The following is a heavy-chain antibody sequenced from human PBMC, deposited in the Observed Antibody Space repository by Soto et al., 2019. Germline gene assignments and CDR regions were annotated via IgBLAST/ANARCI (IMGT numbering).Heavy chain of an antibody. Sequence: SETLSLTCTVSGGSISSGGYYWSWIRQHPGKGLGWIGYIYYSGSTYYNPSLKSRVTISVDTSKNQFSLKLSSVTAADTAVYYCARSPANYYDSSGYYPQGNWFDPWGQGTLVTAPQ. CDR1: GGSISSGGYY. CDR2: IYYSGST. J-gene: IGHJ5*02. CDR3: ARSPANYYDSSGYYPQGNWFDP. V-gene: IGHV4-31*03. D-gene: IGHD3-22*01.